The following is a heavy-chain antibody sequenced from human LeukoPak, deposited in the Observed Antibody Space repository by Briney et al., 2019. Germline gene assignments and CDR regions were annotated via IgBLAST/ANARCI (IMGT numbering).Heavy chain of an antibody. CDR1: GYSFTSYW. CDR2: IYPGDSDT. J-gene: IGHJ4*02. CDR3: ARLNPLGYCSSTSCAPFDY. D-gene: IGHD2-2*01. Sequence: GESLKISCKGPGYSFTSYWIGWVRQMPGKGLEWMGIIYPGDSDTRYSPSFQGQVTISADKSISTAYLQWSSLKASDTAMYYCARLNPLGYCSSTSCAPFDYWGQGTLVTVSS. V-gene: IGHV5-51*01.